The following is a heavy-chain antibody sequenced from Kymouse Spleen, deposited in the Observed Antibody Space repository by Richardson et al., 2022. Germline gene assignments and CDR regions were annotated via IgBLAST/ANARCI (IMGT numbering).Heavy chain of an antibody. J-gene: IGHJ4*02,IGHJ5*02. CDR3: AKDLPGIAAA. CDR1: GFTFDDYA. CDR2: ISWNSGSI. V-gene: IGHV3-9*01. D-gene: IGHD6-13*01. Sequence: EVQLVESGGGLVQPGRSLRLSCAASGFTFDDYAMHWVRQAPGKGLEWVSGISWNSGSIGYADSVKGRFTISRDNAKNSLYLQMNSLRAEDTALYYCAKDLPGIAAAWGQGTLVTVSS.